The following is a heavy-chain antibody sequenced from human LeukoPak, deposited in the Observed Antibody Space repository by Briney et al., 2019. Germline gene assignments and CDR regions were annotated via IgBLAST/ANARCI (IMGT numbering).Heavy chain of an antibody. V-gene: IGHV3-21*01. CDR3: ARDVSRRKGFDY. CDR1: GFTFSSYS. D-gene: IGHD2-8*01. Sequence: GESLKISCAASGFTFSSYSMNRVRQAPGKGLEWVSSISSSSSYIYYADSVKGRFTIARDNAKNSPYLQMNSQRAEDAAVYYCARDVSRRKGFDYWGQGTLVTVSS. CDR2: ISSSSSYI. J-gene: IGHJ4*02.